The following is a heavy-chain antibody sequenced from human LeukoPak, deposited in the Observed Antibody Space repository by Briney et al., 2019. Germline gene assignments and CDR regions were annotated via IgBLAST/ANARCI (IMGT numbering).Heavy chain of an antibody. CDR3: ARDQELLWFGELLYIDY. J-gene: IGHJ4*02. D-gene: IGHD3-10*01. V-gene: IGHV1-18*01. CDR2: ISAYNGNT. Sequence: ASVKVSCKASGYTFTSYGISWVRQAPGQGLEWMGWISAYNGNTNYAQKLQGRVTMTTDTSTSTAYMELRSLRSDDTAVYYCARDQELLWFGELLYIDYWGQGTLVTVSS. CDR1: GYTFTSYG.